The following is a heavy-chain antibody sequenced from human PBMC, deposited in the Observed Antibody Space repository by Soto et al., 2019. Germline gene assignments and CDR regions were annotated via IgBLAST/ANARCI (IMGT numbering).Heavy chain of an antibody. CDR1: GFDVRSYW. Sequence: LRLSCAVSGFDVRSYWMSWVRRAPGKGLEWVASIKEDGSEIYYLHSVRGRFSISRDSAGNALHLTMNYLSAEGTGVYFCARDIGFDYVNWGQGTLVTVSS. V-gene: IGHV3-7*01. D-gene: IGHD3-16*01. CDR2: IKEDGSEI. CDR3: ARDIGFDYVN. J-gene: IGHJ4*02.